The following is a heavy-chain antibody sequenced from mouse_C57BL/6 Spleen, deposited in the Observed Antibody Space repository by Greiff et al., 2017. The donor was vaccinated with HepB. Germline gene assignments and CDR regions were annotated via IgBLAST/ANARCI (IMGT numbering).Heavy chain of an antibody. CDR2: IDPSDSYT. CDR3: ARGTVPDY. CDR1: GYTFTSYW. Sequence: QVQLQQPGAELVMPGASVKLSCKASGYTFTSYWMHWVKQRPGQGLEWIGEIDPSDSYTNYNQKFKGKSTLTVDKSSSTAYMQLSSLTSEDSAVYYCARGTVPDYWGQGTTLTVSS. J-gene: IGHJ2*01. D-gene: IGHD1-1*01. V-gene: IGHV1-69*01.